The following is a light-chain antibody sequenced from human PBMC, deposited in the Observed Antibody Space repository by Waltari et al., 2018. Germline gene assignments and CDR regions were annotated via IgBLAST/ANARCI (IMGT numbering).Light chain of an antibody. CDR2: SNN. CDR1: SSNIGSNT. CDR3: AAWDDSLNAWV. J-gene: IGLJ3*02. Sequence: QSVLTQPPPASGTPGPRVTISCSASSSNIGSNTVHWYQQLPGTAPKLLIYSNNQRPSGVPDRFSGSKSGTSASLAISGLQSEDEADYYCAAWDDSLNAWVFGGGTKLTVL. V-gene: IGLV1-44*01.